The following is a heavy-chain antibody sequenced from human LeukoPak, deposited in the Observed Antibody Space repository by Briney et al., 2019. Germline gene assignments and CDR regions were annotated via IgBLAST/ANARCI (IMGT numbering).Heavy chain of an antibody. CDR2: IGDNGGST. D-gene: IGHD3-22*01. V-gene: IGHV3-64*01. CDR3: AREGHSRGHCGAFDI. CDR1: GFTFSNYP. Sequence: GGSLRLSCAASGFTFSNYPMHWVRQAPGKGLEYVSAIGDNGGSTYYANSVEGRFTISRDNSKDTLFLQMGSLKAEDMAVYYCAREGHSRGHCGAFDIWGQGTMVTVSS. J-gene: IGHJ3*02.